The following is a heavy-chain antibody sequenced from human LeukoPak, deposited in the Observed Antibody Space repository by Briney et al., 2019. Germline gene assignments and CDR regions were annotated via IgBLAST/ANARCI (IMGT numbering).Heavy chain of an antibody. Sequence: ASVKVSCKSSGYSFTCYYIHWVRHTPGQGLEWMGWIHPNSGDTNYAQKFQGRVTMTRDTSISTAYMELTRLRSDDTAVYYCTREDYWGQGTLVTVSS. CDR1: GYSFTCYY. CDR3: TREDY. V-gene: IGHV1-2*02. CDR2: IHPNSGDT. J-gene: IGHJ4*02.